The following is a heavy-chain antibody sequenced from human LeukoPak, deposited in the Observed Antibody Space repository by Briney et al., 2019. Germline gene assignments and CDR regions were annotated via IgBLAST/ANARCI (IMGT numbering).Heavy chain of an antibody. J-gene: IGHJ6*03. CDR3: ATGPGGRRGYYPLEDDYYYHSMDV. Sequence: ASVTVSCKGSGYTCTSYGINWVRQAPGQGLEWMGWIRAYNGKTNYAQKLQGRVTMTTDTSTSTAYMELRSLRSDDTAVYYCATGPGGRRGYYPLEDDYYYHSMDVWGKGTTVTVSS. V-gene: IGHV1-18*01. CDR2: IRAYNGKT. CDR1: GYTCTSYG. D-gene: IGHD3-22*01.